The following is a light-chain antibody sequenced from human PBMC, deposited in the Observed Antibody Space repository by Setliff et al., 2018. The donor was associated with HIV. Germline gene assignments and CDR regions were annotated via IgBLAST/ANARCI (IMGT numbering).Light chain of an antibody. CDR2: DVS. Sequence: QSVLTQPASVSGSPGQSITISCTGTSSDVGGYNYVSWYQQHPGKAPKLMIYDVSNRPSGVSNRFSGSKSGNTASLTISGLQAEDEADYYCISCTSSTVVFGGGTKGTVL. V-gene: IGLV2-14*03. CDR1: SSDVGGYNY. J-gene: IGLJ2*01. CDR3: ISCTSSTVV.